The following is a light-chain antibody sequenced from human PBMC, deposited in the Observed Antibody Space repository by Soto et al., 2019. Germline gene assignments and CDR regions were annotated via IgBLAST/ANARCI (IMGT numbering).Light chain of an antibody. Sequence: VMTQSPLSSPVTLGQPASISCRSSQSLVHRDGNSYLSWLQQRPGQPPRLLIYQVSFRFSGVPDRFSGRGAGTDFTLEISRVEAEDVGVYYCMQATELPITFGGGTKVE. CDR2: QVS. J-gene: IGKJ4*01. CDR1: QSLVHRDGNSY. CDR3: MQATELPIT. V-gene: IGKV2-24*01.